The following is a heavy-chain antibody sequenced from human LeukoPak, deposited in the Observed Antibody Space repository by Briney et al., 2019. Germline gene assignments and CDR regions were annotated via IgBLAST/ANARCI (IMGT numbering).Heavy chain of an antibody. CDR3: ARGRPSVYYYGSGSYLDY. CDR2: INHSGST. Sequence: SETLSLTCAVYGGSFSGYYWSWIRQPPGKGLEWIGEINHSGSTNYNPSLKSRVTISVDTSKNQFSLKLSSVTATDTAVYYCARGRPSVYYYGSGSYLDYWGQGTLVTVSS. J-gene: IGHJ4*02. V-gene: IGHV4-34*01. CDR1: GGSFSGYY. D-gene: IGHD3-10*01.